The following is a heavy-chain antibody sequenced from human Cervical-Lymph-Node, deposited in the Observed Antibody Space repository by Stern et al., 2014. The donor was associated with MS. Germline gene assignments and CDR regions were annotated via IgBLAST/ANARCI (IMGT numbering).Heavy chain of an antibody. CDR1: GGSIISGDFY. J-gene: IGHJ5*02. D-gene: IGHD4/OR15-4a*01. Sequence: QVQLQESGPGLVKPSQTLSLTCTVSGGSIISGDFYWSWIRQLPGKGLEWIGYIYYSGSTYYNPSLNSRVTISVDTANNQFSLKLSSVTAADTAVYYCARRAGGSDNYFDPWGQGTLVTVSS. CDR3: ARRAGGSDNYFDP. CDR2: IYYSGST. V-gene: IGHV4-31*03.